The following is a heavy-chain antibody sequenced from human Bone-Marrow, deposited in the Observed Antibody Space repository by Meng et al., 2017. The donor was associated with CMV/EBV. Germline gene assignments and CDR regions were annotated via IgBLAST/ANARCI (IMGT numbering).Heavy chain of an antibody. CDR3: ARSPVLRFLEWLSRPYYFDD. Sequence: ASVKVSCKASGYTFTSYDINWVRQATGQGLEWMGWMNPNSGNTGYAQKFQGRVTITRNTSISTAYMELSSLRSEDTAVYYCARSPVLRFLEWLSRPYYFDDWGQGTLVTVSS. V-gene: IGHV1-8*03. J-gene: IGHJ4*02. D-gene: IGHD3-3*01. CDR2: MNPNSGNT. CDR1: GYTFTSYD.